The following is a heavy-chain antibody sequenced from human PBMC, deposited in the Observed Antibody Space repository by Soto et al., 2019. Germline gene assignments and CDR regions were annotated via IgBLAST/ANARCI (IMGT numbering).Heavy chain of an antibody. CDR1: CGSISSGGYY. CDR2: IYYSGST. J-gene: IGHJ5*02. V-gene: IGHV4-31*03. Sequence: SETLSLTCTVSCGSISSGGYYWSWIRQHPGKGLEWIGYIYYSGSTYYNPSLKSRVTISVDTSKNQFSLKLSSVTAADTAVYYCARDLVRVTRVRGVSRNSNWFDHWGQGTLVTVS. CDR3: ARDLVRVTRVRGVSRNSNWFDH. D-gene: IGHD3-10*01.